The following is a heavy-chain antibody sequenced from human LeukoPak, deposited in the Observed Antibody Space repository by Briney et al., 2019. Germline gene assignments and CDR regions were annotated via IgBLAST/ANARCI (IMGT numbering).Heavy chain of an antibody. J-gene: IGHJ4*02. V-gene: IGHV4-59*01. CDR3: ARDAGSIPSRFDY. CDR1: GGSISSYY. CDR2: IYYSGST. Sequence: PSETLSLTCTVSGGSISSYYWSWIRQPPGKGLEWIGYIYYSGSTNYNPSLKSRVTISVDTSKNQFSLKLSSVTAADTAVYYCARDAGSIPSRFDYWGQGTLVTVFS. D-gene: IGHD1-14*01.